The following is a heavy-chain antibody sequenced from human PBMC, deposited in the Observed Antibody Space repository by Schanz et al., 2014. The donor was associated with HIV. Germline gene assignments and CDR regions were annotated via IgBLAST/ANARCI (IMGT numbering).Heavy chain of an antibody. CDR3: ARDGYNSLSRKNYYFDS. D-gene: IGHD1-1*01. CDR2: ISSSSSHP. J-gene: IGHJ4*02. V-gene: IGHV3-21*01. Sequence: VQLVESGGGVVQPGRSLRLSCAASGFTFSSYGMHWVRQAPGKGLEWVASISSSSSHPYYADYVQGRFTISRNNAQNSVFLQLNSLRAEDTGVYFCARDGYNSLSRKNYYFDSWGPGTLVTVSS. CDR1: GFTFSSYG.